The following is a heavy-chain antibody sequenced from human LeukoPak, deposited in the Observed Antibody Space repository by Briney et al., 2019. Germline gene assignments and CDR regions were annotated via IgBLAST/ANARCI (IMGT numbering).Heavy chain of an antibody. V-gene: IGHV1-2*02. CDR2: INPSGGST. D-gene: IGHD1-26*01. J-gene: IGHJ4*02. CDR3: ARDLWELNYFDY. Sequence: ASVKVSCKASGYTFTSYYMHWVRQAPGQGLEWMGIINPSGGSTNYAQKFQGRVTMTRDTSISTAYMELSRLRSDDTAVYYCARDLWELNYFDYWGQGTLVTVSS. CDR1: GYTFTSYY.